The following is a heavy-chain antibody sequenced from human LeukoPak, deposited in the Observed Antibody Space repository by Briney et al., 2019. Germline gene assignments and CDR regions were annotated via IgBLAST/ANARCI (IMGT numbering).Heavy chain of an antibody. CDR1: GYTFTGYY. Sequence: ASVKVSCKASGYTFTGYYMHSVRQAPGQGLEWMGWINPNSGGTKYAQKFQGWVTMTRDTSISTAYMELSRLTSDGTAVYYCAKGYCYDSSGYYRLDSWGQGTLVTVSS. J-gene: IGHJ4*02. D-gene: IGHD3-22*01. CDR2: INPNSGGT. CDR3: AKGYCYDSSGYYRLDS. V-gene: IGHV1-2*04.